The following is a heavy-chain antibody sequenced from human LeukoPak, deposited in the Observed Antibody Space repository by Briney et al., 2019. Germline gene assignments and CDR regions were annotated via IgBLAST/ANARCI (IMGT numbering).Heavy chain of an antibody. CDR1: GYTFTNYD. CDR3: ARGGGYCSGGSCPYYFDY. CDR2: MNPNSGNT. J-gene: IGHJ4*02. D-gene: IGHD2-15*01. Sequence: ASVKVSCKASGYTFTNYDINWVRQATGQGLEWMGWMNPNSGNTGYAQKFQGRVTMTKNISISTAYMDLSSLRSEDTAVYYCARGGGYCSGGSCPYYFDYWGQGTLVSVCS. V-gene: IGHV1-8*02.